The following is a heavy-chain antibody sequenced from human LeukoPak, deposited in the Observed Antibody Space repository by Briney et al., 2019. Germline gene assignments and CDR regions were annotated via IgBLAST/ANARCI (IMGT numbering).Heavy chain of an antibody. CDR3: AKVDPSYGDYSFDY. CDR2: ISYDGSNK. D-gene: IGHD4-17*01. CDR1: GFTFSSYG. J-gene: IGHJ4*02. V-gene: IGHV3-30*18. Sequence: TGGSLRLSCAASGFTFSSYGMHWVRQAPGKGLEWVAVISYDGSNKYYADSVKGRFTISRDNSKNTLYLQVNSLRAEDTAVYYCAKVDPSYGDYSFDYWGQGTLVTVSS.